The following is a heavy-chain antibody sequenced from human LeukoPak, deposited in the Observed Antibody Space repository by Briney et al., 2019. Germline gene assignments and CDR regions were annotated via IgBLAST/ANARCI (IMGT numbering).Heavy chain of an antibody. Sequence: SETLSLTCTVSGGSISSYYWSWIRQPAGKGLEWIGRIYTSGSTNYNPSLKSRVTMSVDTSKNQFTLKLSSVTAADTAVYYCASPPGIAAAGLEEDAFDIWGQGAMVTVSS. V-gene: IGHV4-4*07. CDR1: GGSISSYY. CDR3: ASPPGIAAAGLEEDAFDI. J-gene: IGHJ3*02. D-gene: IGHD6-13*01. CDR2: IYTSGST.